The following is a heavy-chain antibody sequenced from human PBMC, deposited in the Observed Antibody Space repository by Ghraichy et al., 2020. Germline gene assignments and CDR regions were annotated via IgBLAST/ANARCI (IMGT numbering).Heavy chain of an antibody. D-gene: IGHD3-22*01. J-gene: IGHJ4*02. Sequence: GEAGHWVRQAPGKGLEGVAVISYDGSNKYYADSVKGRFTISRDNSKNTLYLQMNSLRAEDTAVYYCASTMIAILDYWGQGTLVTVSS. CDR2: ISYDGSNK. V-gene: IGHV3-30-3*01. CDR1: GEA. CDR3: ASTMIAILDY.